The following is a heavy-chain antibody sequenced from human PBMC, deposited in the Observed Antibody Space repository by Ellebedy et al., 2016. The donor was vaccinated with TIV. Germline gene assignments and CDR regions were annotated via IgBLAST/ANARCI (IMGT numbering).Heavy chain of an antibody. CDR1: GFTFSSYA. Sequence: GESLKISXAASGFTFSSYAMHWVRQAPGKGLEWVAVISYDGSNKYYADSVKGRFTISRDNSKNTLYLQMNSLRAEDTAVYYCARDIRGVNPFDYWGQGTLVTVSS. CDR3: ARDIRGVNPFDY. D-gene: IGHD3-10*01. CDR2: ISYDGSNK. V-gene: IGHV3-30-3*01. J-gene: IGHJ4*02.